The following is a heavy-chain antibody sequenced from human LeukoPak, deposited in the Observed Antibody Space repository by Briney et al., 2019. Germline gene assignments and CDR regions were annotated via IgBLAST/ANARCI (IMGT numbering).Heavy chain of an antibody. CDR3: SRGSGWSSVY. V-gene: IGHV3-49*03. Sequence: GGSLRLSCTASGFIFGDYLMSWFRQAPGKGLEWIGFISGGTTEYAASVKGRFTISRDDSTSIAYLQMNSLTTEDTAVYYCSRGSGWSSVYWGQGTLVTVSS. J-gene: IGHJ4*02. CDR2: ISGGTT. CDR1: GFIFGDYL. D-gene: IGHD6-19*01.